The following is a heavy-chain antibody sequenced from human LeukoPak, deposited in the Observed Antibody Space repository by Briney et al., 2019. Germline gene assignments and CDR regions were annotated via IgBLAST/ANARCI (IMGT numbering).Heavy chain of an antibody. CDR2: ISGSGGST. CDR1: GFTFSSYA. J-gene: IGHJ3*02. CDR3: AKRIAAAHDAFDS. V-gene: IGHV3-23*01. Sequence: AGSLLLSCAASGFTFSSYAMSWVRQAPGKGLEWVSAISGSGGSTYYADSVEGGFTISRDNSKNTLYLQMNSLRAEDTAVYYCAKRIAAAHDAFDSWGHGMIVTVSS. D-gene: IGHD6-25*01.